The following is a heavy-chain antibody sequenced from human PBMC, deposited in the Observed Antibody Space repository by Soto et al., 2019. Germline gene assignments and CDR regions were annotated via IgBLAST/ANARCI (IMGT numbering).Heavy chain of an antibody. J-gene: IGHJ5*02. CDR1: GCSISSSRYF. Sequence: PGETLSLTCAVSGCSISSSRYFWGWVRQPPGKGLEWIGRVYYSGSTYYNPSLRSRVTISVDTSKNQFSLKLSSVTAADTAVFYCARHYSSGSRNWFDPWGQGTLVTVSS. V-gene: IGHV4-39*01. CDR2: VYYSGST. D-gene: IGHD6-19*01. CDR3: ARHYSSGSRNWFDP.